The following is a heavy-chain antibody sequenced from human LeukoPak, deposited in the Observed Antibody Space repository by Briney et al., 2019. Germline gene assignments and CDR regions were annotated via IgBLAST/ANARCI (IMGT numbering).Heavy chain of an antibody. J-gene: IGHJ4*02. V-gene: IGHV3-30*02. D-gene: IGHD6-13*01. CDR3: AKDLRSRIAVAGAPDY. Sequence: PGRSLRLSCAASGFTFSSYGMHWVRQTPGKGLECVAFIRYDGGNQYYTDSVKGRFTISRDNSKNTIYLQMNSLRAEDTAVYYCAKDLRSRIAVAGAPDYWGQGTLVTVSS. CDR2: IRYDGGNQ. CDR1: GFTFSSYG.